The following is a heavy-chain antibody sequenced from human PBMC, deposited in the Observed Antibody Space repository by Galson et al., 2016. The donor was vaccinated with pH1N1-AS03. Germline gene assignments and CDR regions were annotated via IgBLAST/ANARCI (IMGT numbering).Heavy chain of an antibody. Sequence: SETLSLTCTVSGGSISSDSYHWGWIRQPPGKGLEWIGLIYPTGNTYYNPSLKSRVTISVDTSKDQFSLNLNSVTAADTAAYYCAREATSSGQYAEFDYYYGMDVWGQGTTVTVAS. D-gene: IGHD6-19*01. J-gene: IGHJ6*02. V-gene: IGHV4-39*07. CDR2: IYPTGNT. CDR1: GGSISSDSYH. CDR3: AREATSSGQYAEFDYYYGMDV.